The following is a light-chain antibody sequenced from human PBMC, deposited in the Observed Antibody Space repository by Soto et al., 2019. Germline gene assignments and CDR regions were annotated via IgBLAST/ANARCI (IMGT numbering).Light chain of an antibody. V-gene: IGKV1-5*01. Sequence: DIQMTHSPSSLSSSVVYRVTITCRASQSISSYLNWYQQKPGTAPKLLIYHASTLESGVPSRFSGSGSGTEFTLTISSLQPDDFATYYCQQYNSYSFGQGTKVDI. CDR1: QSISSY. CDR2: HAS. CDR3: QQYNSYS. J-gene: IGKJ1*01.